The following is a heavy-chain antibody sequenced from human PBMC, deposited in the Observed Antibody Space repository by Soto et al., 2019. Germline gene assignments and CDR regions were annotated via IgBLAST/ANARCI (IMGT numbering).Heavy chain of an antibody. D-gene: IGHD2-2*01. CDR2: INASNGNT. Sequence: ASVKVSCKASGYTFTRYGIIWVRQAPGQGLEWMGWINASNGNTKYSRRFQGRVTITRDTSASTAYMELSSLRSEDTAVYYCARVQCSSTSCRLNYRYYDMEVWGQGTTVTVSS. CDR1: GYTFTRYG. V-gene: IGHV1-18*04. J-gene: IGHJ6*02. CDR3: ARVQCSSTSCRLNYRYYDMEV.